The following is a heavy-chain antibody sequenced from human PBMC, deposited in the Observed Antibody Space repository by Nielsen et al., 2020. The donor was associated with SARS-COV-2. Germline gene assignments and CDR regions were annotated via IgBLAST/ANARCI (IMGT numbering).Heavy chain of an antibody. V-gene: IGHV4-39*01. J-gene: IGHJ4*02. CDR3: ASLYYLSGFDY. Sequence: SETLSLTCTVSGGSISSSSYYWGWIRQPPGKGLEWIGSIYYSGSTYHNPSLKSRVTISVDTSKNQFSLKLSSVTAADTAVYYCASLYYLSGFDYWGQGTLVTVSS. CDR2: IYYSGST. CDR1: GGSISSSSYY. D-gene: IGHD3-10*01.